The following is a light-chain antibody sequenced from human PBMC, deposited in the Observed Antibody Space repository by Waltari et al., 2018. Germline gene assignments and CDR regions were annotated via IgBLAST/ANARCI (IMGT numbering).Light chain of an antibody. CDR1: ALPKQY. Sequence: SYELTQPPSVSVSPGQTARITCSGDALPKQYVYWYQQKPGHAPGVVIYKDIERPSEIPGRFSGSTSGTIVTLTISGVQAEDEADYYCQASDDTGTYGVFGGGTKLTVL. CDR3: QASDDTGTYGV. V-gene: IGLV3-25*03. CDR2: KDI. J-gene: IGLJ3*02.